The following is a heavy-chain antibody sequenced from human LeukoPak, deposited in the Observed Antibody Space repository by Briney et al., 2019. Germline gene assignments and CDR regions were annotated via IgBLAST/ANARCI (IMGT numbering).Heavy chain of an antibody. J-gene: IGHJ4*02. V-gene: IGHV3-21*01. CDR1: GFTFISYS. CDR2: ISSSSSYI. CDR3: ARVSDERWSSGWYVDY. D-gene: IGHD6-19*01. Sequence: GGSLRLSCAASGFTFISYSMNWVRQAPGKGLNWVSSISSSSSYIYYADSVKGRFTISRDNAKNSLYLQMNSLRAEDTAVYYCARVSDERWSSGWYVDYWGQGTLVTVSS.